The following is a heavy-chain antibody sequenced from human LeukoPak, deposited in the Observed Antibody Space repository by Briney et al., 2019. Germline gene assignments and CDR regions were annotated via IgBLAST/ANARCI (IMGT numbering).Heavy chain of an antibody. CDR1: GGTFSSYA. Sequence: ASVKVSCKASGGTFSSYAISWVRQAPGQELEGMGGINPIFCTANYVQKFQDRVTITADESTSTAYMQLSSLRSEATAVYYCARGSSSGWSKSSYYFDYWGQGTLVTVSS. J-gene: IGHJ4*02. D-gene: IGHD6-19*01. CDR2: INPIFCTA. V-gene: IGHV1-69*01. CDR3: ARGSSSGWSKSSYYFDY.